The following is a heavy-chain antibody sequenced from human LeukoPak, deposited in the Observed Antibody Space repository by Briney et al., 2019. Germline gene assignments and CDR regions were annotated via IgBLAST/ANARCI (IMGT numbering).Heavy chain of an antibody. CDR2: IYYTGNT. V-gene: IGHV4-59*08. CDR3: ATTRLRYFDWLSNVPRGAFDI. Sequence: PSETLSLTCTVSGGSISSYYWSWIRQPPGKGLEWIGYIYYTGNTNYNPSLKSRVTISIDTSKNQFSLKLTSVTAADTAVYYCATTRLRYFDWLSNVPRGAFDIWGQGTMVTVSS. J-gene: IGHJ3*02. D-gene: IGHD3-9*01. CDR1: GGSISSYY.